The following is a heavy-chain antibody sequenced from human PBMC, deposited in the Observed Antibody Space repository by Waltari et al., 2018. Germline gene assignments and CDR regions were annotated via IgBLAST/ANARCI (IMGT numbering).Heavy chain of an antibody. J-gene: IGHJ6*03. CDR3: ARVVKYYDSFGFPSDYMDV. CDR1: GGSVSSGLHY. CDR2: IYHSATT. Sequence: QVQLRESGPGLVKPSQTLSLTCSVSGGSVSSGLHYWSWIRQSPGKGLERIGYIYHSATTYYNPSLRARLTLSVDTSNYQSSLKLTSVTAADTAVYYCARVVKYYDSFGFPSDYMDVWGKGTTVIVSS. V-gene: IGHV4-30-4*08. D-gene: IGHD3-22*01.